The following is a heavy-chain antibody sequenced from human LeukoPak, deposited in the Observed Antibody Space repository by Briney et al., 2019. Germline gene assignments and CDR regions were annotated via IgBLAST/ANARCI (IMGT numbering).Heavy chain of an antibody. D-gene: IGHD5-12*01. V-gene: IGHV5-51*01. Sequence: GESLKISCRASGYGFTSYWIVWVRQMPGKGLEWMGVIYPGDSNIKYSPSFQGQVTISADNSISTAYLQWSSLKASDTAMYYCARRAHSGAMITLDYWGQGTLVTVSS. CDR1: GYGFTSYW. CDR2: IYPGDSNI. CDR3: ARRAHSGAMITLDY. J-gene: IGHJ4*02.